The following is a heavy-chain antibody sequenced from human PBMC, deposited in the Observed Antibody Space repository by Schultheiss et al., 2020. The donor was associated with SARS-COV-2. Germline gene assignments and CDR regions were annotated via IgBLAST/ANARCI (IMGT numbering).Heavy chain of an antibody. V-gene: IGHV4-59*08. CDR2: IYYGGST. CDR1: GGSISSYY. CDR3: ARHWSHCSSTSCYVGYYYGMDV. Sequence: GSLRLSCTVSGGSISSYYWSWIRQPPGKGLEWIGYIYYGGSTNYNPSLKSRVTMSVDTSKNQFSLKLSSVTAADTAVYYCARHWSHCSSTSCYVGYYYGMDVWGQGTTVTVSS. J-gene: IGHJ6*02. D-gene: IGHD2-2*01.